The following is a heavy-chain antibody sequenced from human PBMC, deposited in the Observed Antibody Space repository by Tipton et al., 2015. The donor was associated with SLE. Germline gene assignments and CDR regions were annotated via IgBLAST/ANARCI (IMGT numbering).Heavy chain of an antibody. CDR1: GGSISSYY. Sequence: TLSLTCTVSGGSISSYYWSWIRQPPGKGLEWIGYIYYSGSTNYNPSLKSRVTISVDTSKNQFSLKLSSVTAADTAVYYCARFIAAAGNLYWGQGTLVTVSS. D-gene: IGHD6-13*01. CDR2: IYYSGST. CDR3: ARFIAAAGNLY. J-gene: IGHJ4*02. V-gene: IGHV4-59*01.